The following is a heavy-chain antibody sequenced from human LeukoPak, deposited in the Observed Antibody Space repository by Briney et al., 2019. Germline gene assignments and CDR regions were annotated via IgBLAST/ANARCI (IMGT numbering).Heavy chain of an antibody. CDR1: GFTFSSYS. V-gene: IGHV3-48*02. CDR3: ARDLVPAAPYYYYYGMDV. D-gene: IGHD2-2*01. Sequence: PGGSLRLSCAASGFTFSSYSMNWVRQAPGKGLEWVSYISSSSSTIYYGDSVKGRFTISRDNAKNSLYLQMNSLRDEDTAVYYCARDLVPAAPYYYYYGMDVWGQGTTVTVSS. J-gene: IGHJ6*02. CDR2: ISSSSSTI.